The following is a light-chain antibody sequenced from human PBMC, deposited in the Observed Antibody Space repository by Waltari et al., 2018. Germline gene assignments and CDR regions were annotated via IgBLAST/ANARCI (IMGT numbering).Light chain of an antibody. Sequence: DIQMTQSPSCVSASVGDRVTITCRAIQGISSYLAWYQQKPGKAPNLLISEASTLQSGVPSRFSGTGSETEFTLTISSLQPEDFATYFCQHLNSYPPTFGPGTIVDIK. CDR2: EAS. J-gene: IGKJ3*01. CDR3: QHLNSYPPT. V-gene: IGKV1-9*01. CDR1: QGISSY.